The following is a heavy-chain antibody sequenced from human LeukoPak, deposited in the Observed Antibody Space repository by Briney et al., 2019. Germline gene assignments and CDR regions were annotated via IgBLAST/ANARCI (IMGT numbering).Heavy chain of an antibody. Sequence: GESLKISCKGSGDSFTTYWIGWARQMPGKGLEWMGIIFAGDSATKYSPSFQGQVTISADKSISTAYLQWSSLKASDTAMYYCARHKYDSSGYREGFDYWGQGTLVTVSS. CDR1: GDSFTTYW. CDR3: ARHKYDSSGYREGFDY. CDR2: IFAGDSAT. V-gene: IGHV5-51*01. D-gene: IGHD3-22*01. J-gene: IGHJ4*02.